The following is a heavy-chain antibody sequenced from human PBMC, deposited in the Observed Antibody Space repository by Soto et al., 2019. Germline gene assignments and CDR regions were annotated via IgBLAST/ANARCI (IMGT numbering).Heavy chain of an antibody. Sequence: GGSLRLSCAASGFGFTFSTSAMSWVRQAPGKGLEWVSTFRESGGTTHYANSVKGRFTISRDTSKNMLYLQMNSLRAEDTSIYYCAKDSHWAINSPTDGYWGHGTLVTVCS. J-gene: IGHJ4*01. CDR3: AKDSHWAINSPTDGY. CDR1: GFGFTFSTSA. D-gene: IGHD7-27*01. CDR2: FRESGGTT. V-gene: IGHV3-23*01.